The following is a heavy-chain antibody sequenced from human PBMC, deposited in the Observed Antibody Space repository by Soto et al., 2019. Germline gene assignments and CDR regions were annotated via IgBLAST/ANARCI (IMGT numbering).Heavy chain of an antibody. CDR1: GGSISSSSYY. Sequence: QLQLQESGPGLVKPSETLSLTCTVSGGSISSSSYYWGWIRQPPGKGLEWIGSIYYSGSTYYNPSLKCRVTIAVDTSKNQFSLKLSSVTAADTAVYYCASRMLLWFGELPRGSSNDYWGQGTLVTVSS. V-gene: IGHV4-39*01. CDR3: ASRMLLWFGELPRGSSNDY. CDR2: IYYSGST. J-gene: IGHJ4*02. D-gene: IGHD3-10*01.